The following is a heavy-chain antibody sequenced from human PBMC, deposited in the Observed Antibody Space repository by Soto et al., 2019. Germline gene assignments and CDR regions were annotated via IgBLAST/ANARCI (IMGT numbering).Heavy chain of an antibody. D-gene: IGHD3-10*01. V-gene: IGHV3-30*18. CDR1: GFTFSAYG. CDR3: AKDSGRGSADYYFDY. CDR2: ISNDGNNK. J-gene: IGHJ4*02. Sequence: GGSLRLSCAASGFTFSAYGMHWVRQAPGKGLERVAVISNDGNNKYHADSVKGRFTISRDNSKNTLYLQMNSLRAEDTAVYYCAKDSGRGSADYYFDYWGRGTLVTV.